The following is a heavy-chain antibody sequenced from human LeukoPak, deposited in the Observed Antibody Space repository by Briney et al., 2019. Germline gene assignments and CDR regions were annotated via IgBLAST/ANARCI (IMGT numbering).Heavy chain of an antibody. Sequence: GASVKVSCKAFGYTFTSNYMHWVRQAPGQGPEWMGVISPSGGSTTYPQKFQGRVTITADKSTSTAYMELSSLRSEDTAVYYCAREQMGIVGVTGAFDIWGQGTMVTVSS. V-gene: IGHV1-46*01. CDR2: ISPSGGST. D-gene: IGHD1-26*01. J-gene: IGHJ3*02. CDR1: GYTFTSNY. CDR3: AREQMGIVGVTGAFDI.